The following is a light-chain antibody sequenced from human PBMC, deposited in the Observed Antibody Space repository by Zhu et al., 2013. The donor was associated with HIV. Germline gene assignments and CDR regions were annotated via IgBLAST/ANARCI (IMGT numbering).Light chain of an antibody. CDR3: QQYDSSPLT. CDR1: QAIRSNY. V-gene: IGKV3-20*01. J-gene: IGKJ4*01. CDR2: RAS. Sequence: ESVLTQSPDTLSLSPGERATLSCRASQAIRSNYLSWYQHKPGQAPRLLIFRASERATDIPDRFSGSGSGTDFTLTISSLETEDFAVYYCQQYDSSPLTFGGGTKVEI.